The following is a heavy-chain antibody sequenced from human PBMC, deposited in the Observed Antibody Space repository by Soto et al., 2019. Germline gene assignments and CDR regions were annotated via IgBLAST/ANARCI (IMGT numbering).Heavy chain of an antibody. CDR2: IYHSGST. D-gene: IGHD3-10*01. CDR1: GGSISSSNW. Sequence: SETLSLTCAVSGGSISSSNWWSGVRQPPGKGLEWIGVIYHSGSTNYNPSLKSRVTISVDKSKNPFSLKLSSVTAADTAVYYRVRDNYGSGSYYSYNWFDPWGQGTLVTVSS. V-gene: IGHV4-4*02. J-gene: IGHJ5*02. CDR3: VRDNYGSGSYYSYNWFDP.